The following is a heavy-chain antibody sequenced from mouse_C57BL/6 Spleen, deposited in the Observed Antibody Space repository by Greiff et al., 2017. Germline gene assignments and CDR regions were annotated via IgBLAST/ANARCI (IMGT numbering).Heavy chain of an antibody. V-gene: IGHV1-55*01. CDR2: IYPGSGST. CDR3: ARSRSTMVTTNY. CDR1: GYTFTSYW. J-gene: IGHJ2*01. D-gene: IGHD2-2*01. Sequence: QVQLQQPGAELVKPGASVKMSCKASGYTFTSYWITWVKQRPGQGLEWIGDIYPGSGSTTYNEKFKSKATLTVDTSSSTAYMQLSSLTSEDSAVYYCARSRSTMVTTNYWGQGTTLTVSS.